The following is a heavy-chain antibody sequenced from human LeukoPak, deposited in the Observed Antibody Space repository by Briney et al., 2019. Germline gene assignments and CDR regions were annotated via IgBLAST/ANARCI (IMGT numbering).Heavy chain of an antibody. D-gene: IGHD5-18*01. J-gene: IGHJ6*02. CDR1: GGSFRGYY. V-gene: IGHV4-34*01. Sequence: SETLSLTCAVYGGSFRGYYWSWIRQPPGKGLEWIGEINHSGSTNYNPSLKSRVTIPVDTSKNQFSLKLSSVTAADTAVYYCAGPGVTATTYYSGMDVWGQGTTVTVSS. CDR3: AGPGVTATTYYSGMDV. CDR2: INHSGST.